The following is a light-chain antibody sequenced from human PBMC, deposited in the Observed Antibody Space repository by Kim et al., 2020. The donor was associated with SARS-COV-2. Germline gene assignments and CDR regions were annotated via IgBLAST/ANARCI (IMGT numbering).Light chain of an antibody. CDR2: SNN. J-gene: IGLJ1*01. Sequence: QSVLTQPPSASGTPGQSVTISCSGSSSNIGTNIVYWYQQFPGTAPKLLIYSNNQRPSGVPDRFSASKSGTSASLAISGLRSEDEADYYCATWADSLSGYVFGTGTKVTV. CDR3: ATWADSLSGYV. V-gene: IGLV1-47*01. CDR1: SSNIGTNI.